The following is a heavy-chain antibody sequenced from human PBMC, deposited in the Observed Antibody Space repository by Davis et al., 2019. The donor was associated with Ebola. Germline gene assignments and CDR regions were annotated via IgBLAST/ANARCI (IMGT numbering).Heavy chain of an antibody. D-gene: IGHD3-16*02. V-gene: IGHV4-39*01. CDR3: ARQGYPRNYYYYGMDV. CDR1: GGSISSSSYY. J-gene: IGHJ6*02. Sequence: SETLSLTCTVSGGSISSSSYYCGWIRQPPGKGLEWIGSIYYSGSTYYNPSLKSRVTISVDTSKNQFSLKLSSVTAADTAVYYCARQGYPRNYYYYGMDVWGQGTTVTVSS. CDR2: IYYSGST.